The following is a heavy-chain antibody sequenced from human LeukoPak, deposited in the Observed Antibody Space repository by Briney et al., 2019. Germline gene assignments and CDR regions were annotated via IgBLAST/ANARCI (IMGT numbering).Heavy chain of an antibody. J-gene: IGHJ4*02. CDR3: ARHLDSRGRYFDY. V-gene: IGHV4-39*01. CDR2: MLYSRNT. Sequence: SETLSLTCIVSSVSISSGSHYWAWVRQPPGKLLEWIASMLYSRNTYYNPSLKSRVTISVDTSKNQIFLRLSSVTAADTTVYYCARHLDSRGRYFDYWGQGTLVTVSS. D-gene: IGHD3-22*01. CDR1: SVSISSGSHY.